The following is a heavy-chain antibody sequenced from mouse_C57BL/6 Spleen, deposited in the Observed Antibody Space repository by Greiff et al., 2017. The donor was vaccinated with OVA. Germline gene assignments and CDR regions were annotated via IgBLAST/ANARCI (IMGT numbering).Heavy chain of an antibody. CDR1: GFSFNTYA. Sequence: EVKLVESGGGLVQPKGSLKLSCAASGFSFNTYAMNWVRQAPGKGLEWVARIRSKSNNYATYYADSVKDRFTISRDDSESMLYLQMNNLKTKDTDMYYCVRQSPDYYGSSPEGFAYWGQGTLVTVSA. CDR3: VRQSPDYYGSSPEGFAY. CDR2: IRSKSNNYAT. J-gene: IGHJ3*01. D-gene: IGHD1-1*01. V-gene: IGHV10-1*01.